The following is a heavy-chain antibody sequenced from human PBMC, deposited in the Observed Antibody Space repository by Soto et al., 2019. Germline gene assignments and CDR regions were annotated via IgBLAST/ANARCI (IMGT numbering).Heavy chain of an antibody. Sequence: QVHLVESGGGVVQPGRSLRLSCAASGFTFSNNGMHWVRQAPGKGLEWMGVISYEGSEKYYAGSVKGRFTISRDNSKNTLYLQMDTLRAEETDIYYCVKDKGAAAGFDYWGQGILVTVSS. CDR2: ISYEGSEK. J-gene: IGHJ4*02. CDR1: GFTFSNNG. V-gene: IGHV3-30*18. CDR3: VKDKGAAAGFDY. D-gene: IGHD6-13*01.